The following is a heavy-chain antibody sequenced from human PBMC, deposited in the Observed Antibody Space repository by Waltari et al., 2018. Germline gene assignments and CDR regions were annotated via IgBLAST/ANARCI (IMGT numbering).Heavy chain of an antibody. V-gene: IGHV4-4*02. D-gene: IGHD6-13*01. CDR3: ARDRGIAAAGPVGP. Sequence: VRQPPGKGLEWIGEIYHSGSTNYNPSLKSRVTISVDKSKNQFSLKLSSVTAADTAVYYCARDRGIAAAGPVGPWGQGTLVTVSS. CDR2: IYHSGST. J-gene: IGHJ5*02.